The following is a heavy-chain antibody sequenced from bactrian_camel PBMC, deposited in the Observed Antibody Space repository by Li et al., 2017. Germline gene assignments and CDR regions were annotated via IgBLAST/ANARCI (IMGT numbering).Heavy chain of an antibody. V-gene: IGHV3S63*01. CDR2: LTKTTT. Sequence: HVQLVESGGDSVEAGGSLRLSCVASGLSASDYRMGWFRQAPGKERERVAILTKTTTIYEERVKGRFTISKDNAENILILQMNSLKPADTAMYYCAADGAEGSAHCTSREYVYWGQGTQVTVS. D-gene: IGHD2*01. CDR1: GLSASDYR. J-gene: IGHJ4*01. CDR3: AADGAEGSAHCTSREYVY.